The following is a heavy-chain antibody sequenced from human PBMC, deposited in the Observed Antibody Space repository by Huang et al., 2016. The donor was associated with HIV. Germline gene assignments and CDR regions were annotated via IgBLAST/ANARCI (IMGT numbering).Heavy chain of an antibody. CDR3: ARDGNWKKVELDS. J-gene: IGHJ4*02. D-gene: IGHD1-20*01. CDR1: EFSLSNYW. Sequence: EEQLVESGGGLVQPGGSPRLSCAASEFSLSNYWMDWVRQAPGEGLVWVSDIVSDGSSTRYADSVKGRFTISRDNAKNTLYLQMNSLRAEDTAVYYCARDGNWKKVELDSWGQGTLVTVSS. V-gene: IGHV3-74*01. CDR2: IVSDGSST.